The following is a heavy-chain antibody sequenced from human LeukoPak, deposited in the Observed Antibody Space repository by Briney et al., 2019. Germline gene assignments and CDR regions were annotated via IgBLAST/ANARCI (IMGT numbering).Heavy chain of an antibody. CDR1: GGSINSYY. J-gene: IGHJ4*02. V-gene: IGHV4-59*08. Sequence: PSETLSLTCSVSGGSINSYYWSWIRQPQGKGLEWIGYIFYSGSTNYNPSLKSRVTISVDTSKNQFSLKLSSVTAADTAVYYCARLQFGSGNYHEVDHWGQGTLVTVSS. CDR3: ARLQFGSGNYHEVDH. CDR2: IFYSGST. D-gene: IGHD3-22*01.